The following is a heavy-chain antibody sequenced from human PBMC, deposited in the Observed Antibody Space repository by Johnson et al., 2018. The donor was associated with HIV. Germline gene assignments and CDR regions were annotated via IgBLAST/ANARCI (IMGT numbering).Heavy chain of an antibody. CDR1: GFTFNSYA. CDR2: ISWNSGSI. V-gene: IGHV3-9*01. D-gene: IGHD5-18*01. Sequence: EVQLVESGGGVVQPGRSLRLSCGASGFTFNSYAMHWVRQAPGKGLAWVSGISWNSGSIGYADSVKGRFTISRDNAKNSLYLQMNSLRAEDTALYYCARADTAMVRGAFDIWGQGTMVTVSS. J-gene: IGHJ3*02. CDR3: ARADTAMVRGAFDI.